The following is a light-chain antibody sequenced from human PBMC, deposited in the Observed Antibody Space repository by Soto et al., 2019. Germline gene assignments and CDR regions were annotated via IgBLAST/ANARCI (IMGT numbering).Light chain of an antibody. J-gene: IGKJ1*01. V-gene: IGKV3-20*01. CDR1: QSVSSN. Sequence: EIVMTQSPATLSVSPVERATLSCRASQSVSSNLAWYQQKPGQAPSLLIYGASSRATGIPDRFSGRGSGTDFTLTISRLEPEDFAVYYCQQYGSSRTFGQGTKVDIK. CDR2: GAS. CDR3: QQYGSSRT.